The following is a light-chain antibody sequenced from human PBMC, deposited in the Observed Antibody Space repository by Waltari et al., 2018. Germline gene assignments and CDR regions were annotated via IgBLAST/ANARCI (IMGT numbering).Light chain of an antibody. V-gene: IGKV3-15*01. J-gene: IGKJ1*01. CDR3: QERGRT. CDR1: QSPNSN. CDR2: GAS. Sequence: IVMTQSPATLSGPPGEGATLSCKASQSPNSNLAWYQQKPGQLPRLLIYGASTRATGIPARFSGSGSGTEFTLTISSLQAEDFAVYYCQERGRTFGQGTKVEIK.